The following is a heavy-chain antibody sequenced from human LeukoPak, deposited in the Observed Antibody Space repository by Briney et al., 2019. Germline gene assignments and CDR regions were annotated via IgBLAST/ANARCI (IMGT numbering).Heavy chain of an antibody. J-gene: IGHJ4*02. CDR1: GGSISSGGYY. Sequence: ASQTLSLTCTVSGGSISSGGYYWSWIRQHPGKGLEWIGYIYYSGSTYYNPSLKSRVTISVDTSKNQFSLKLSSVTVADTAVYYCARSYNRVELLYYWGQGTLVTVSS. CDR3: ARSYNRVELLYY. CDR2: IYYSGST. D-gene: IGHD3-10*01. V-gene: IGHV4-31*03.